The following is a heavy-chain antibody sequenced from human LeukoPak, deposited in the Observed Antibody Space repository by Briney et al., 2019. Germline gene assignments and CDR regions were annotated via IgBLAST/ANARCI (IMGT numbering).Heavy chain of an antibody. CDR3: ATTSQYCSGGSCYFDGFDI. Sequence: GESLKISCKGSGYSFTSYWIGWVRQMPGKGLEWMGIIYPDDSDTRYSPSFQGQVTISADKSISTAYLQWSSLKASDTAMYYCATTSQYCSGGSCYFDGFDIWGQGTMVTVSS. CDR2: IYPDDSDT. J-gene: IGHJ3*02. CDR1: GYSFTSYW. V-gene: IGHV5-51*01. D-gene: IGHD2-15*01.